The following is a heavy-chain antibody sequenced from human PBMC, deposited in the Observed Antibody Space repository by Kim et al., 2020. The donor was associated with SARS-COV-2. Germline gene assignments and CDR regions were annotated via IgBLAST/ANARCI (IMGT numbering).Heavy chain of an antibody. CDR2: IYYSGST. V-gene: IGHV4-59*08. Sequence: ETLSLTCTVSGGSISSHYWSWIRQPPGKGLEWIGYIYYSGSTNYNPSLKSRVTISVDTSKNQFSLKLSSVTAADTAVYYCARYLRNMGEGLIFGVVIIPAAFDPWGQGTLVTVSS. CDR3: ARYLRNMGEGLIFGVVIIPAAFDP. CDR1: GGSISSHY. J-gene: IGHJ5*02. D-gene: IGHD3-3*01.